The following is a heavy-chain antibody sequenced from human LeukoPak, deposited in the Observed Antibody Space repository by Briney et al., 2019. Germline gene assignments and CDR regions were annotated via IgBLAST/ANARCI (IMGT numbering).Heavy chain of an antibody. D-gene: IGHD2-21*01. CDR3: ARDSSAFVAFIDY. Sequence: GGSLRLSCAASGFTFSSYAMHWVRQAPGKGLEWVAVISYDGSNKYYADSVKGRFTISRDSSKNTLYLQMNSLRAEDTAVYYCARDSSAFVAFIDYWGQGTLVTVSS. CDR2: ISYDGSNK. V-gene: IGHV3-30-3*01. CDR1: GFTFSSYA. J-gene: IGHJ4*02.